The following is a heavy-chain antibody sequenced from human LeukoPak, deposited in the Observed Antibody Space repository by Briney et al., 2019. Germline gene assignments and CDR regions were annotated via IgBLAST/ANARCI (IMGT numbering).Heavy chain of an antibody. V-gene: IGHV4-31*03. CDR1: SGSISSGGYY. Sequence: SETLSLTCTVSSGSISSGGYYWSWIRQHPGKGLEWIGYIYYSGSTYYNPSLKSRVTISVDTSKNQFSLTLSSPTAADTDVYYCARGVYCGGDCYSGYWFDPWGQGTLVTVSS. CDR3: ARGVYCGGDCYSGYWFDP. D-gene: IGHD2-21*02. CDR2: IYYSGST. J-gene: IGHJ5*02.